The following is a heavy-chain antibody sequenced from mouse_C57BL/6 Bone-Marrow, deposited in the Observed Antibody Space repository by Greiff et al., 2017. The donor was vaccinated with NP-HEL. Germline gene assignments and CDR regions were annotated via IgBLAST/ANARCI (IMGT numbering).Heavy chain of an antibody. D-gene: IGHD1-1*01. CDR1: GFTFSSYA. Sequence: EVMLVESGEGLVKPGGSLKLSCAASGFTFSSYAMSWVRQTPEKRLEWVAYISSGGDYTYYADTVKGRFTISRDNARNTLYLQMSSLKSEDTAMYYCTRGDYYGSSYLFDCWGQGTTLTVSS. CDR2: ISSGGDYT. J-gene: IGHJ2*01. CDR3: TRGDYYGSSYLFDC. V-gene: IGHV5-9-1*02.